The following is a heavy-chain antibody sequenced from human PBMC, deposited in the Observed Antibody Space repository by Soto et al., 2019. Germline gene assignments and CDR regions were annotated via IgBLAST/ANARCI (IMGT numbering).Heavy chain of an antibody. Sequence: QVQLQESGPGLVKPSQTLSLTCTVSGGSISSGDYYWSWIRQPPGKGLEWLGYIHYDGSTYYNQSLKSRVTISVDTSKNQFSLKLSSVTAADTAVYYCARRGGGVPELYFDYWGQGTLVTVSS. CDR3: ARRGGGVPELYFDY. CDR1: GGSISSGDYY. CDR2: IHYDGST. D-gene: IGHD2-15*01. V-gene: IGHV4-30-4*01. J-gene: IGHJ4*02.